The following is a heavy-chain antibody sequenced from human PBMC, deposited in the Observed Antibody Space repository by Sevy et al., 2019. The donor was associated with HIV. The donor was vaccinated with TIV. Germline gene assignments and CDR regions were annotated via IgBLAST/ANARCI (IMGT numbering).Heavy chain of an antibody. D-gene: IGHD3-22*01. CDR1: GYMFIAYF. CDR2: INPNSGDT. Sequence: ASVKVSCKASGYMFIAYFIHWVRQAPGQGLEWMGRINPNSGDTNYAQKFQGRVTMTRDTSINTAYMELSRLGSDDTAVYSCARVLYCDSSAYYFDYWGQGTLVTVSS. CDR3: ARVLYCDSSAYYFDY. J-gene: IGHJ4*02. V-gene: IGHV1-2*06.